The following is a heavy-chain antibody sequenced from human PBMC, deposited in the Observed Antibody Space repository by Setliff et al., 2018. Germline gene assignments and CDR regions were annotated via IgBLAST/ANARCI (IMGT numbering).Heavy chain of an antibody. J-gene: IGHJ6*03. CDR2: IKRRSDGATI. V-gene: IGHV3-15*07. D-gene: IGHD3-16*01. Sequence: GGSLRLSCTASGFSFSDAWLNWVRLVPGKGLEWVGRIKRRSDGATIDYAAPMKGRFTISREDSEDTLYLQMNSLKTEDTAVYFCARVFCRRSCLVESYMDVWGTGTTVTVSS. CDR3: ARVFCRRSCLVESYMDV. CDR1: GFSFSDAW.